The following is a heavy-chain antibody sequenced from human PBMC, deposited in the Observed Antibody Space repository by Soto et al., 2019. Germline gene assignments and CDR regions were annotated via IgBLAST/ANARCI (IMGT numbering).Heavy chain of an antibody. CDR2: ISGSGDST. CDR3: ARELGYCSGGNCYMEGAFDI. Sequence: EVQLWESGGGLVQPGGSLRLSCAASGSTFSSYAMSWVRQAPGKGLEWVSVISGSGDSTYYADSVKGRFTISRDNSKNPLYLQMNSLRAEDTAVYYCARELGYCSGGNCYMEGAFDIRGQGTMVTVSS. D-gene: IGHD2-15*01. V-gene: IGHV3-23*01. CDR1: GSTFSSYA. J-gene: IGHJ3*02.